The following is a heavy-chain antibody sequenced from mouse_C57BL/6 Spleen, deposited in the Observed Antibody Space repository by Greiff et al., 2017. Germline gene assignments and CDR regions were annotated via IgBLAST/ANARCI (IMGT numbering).Heavy chain of an antibody. CDR2: ISDGGSYT. J-gene: IGHJ4*01. CDR1: GFTFSSYA. Sequence: EVKVVESGGGLVKPGGSPKLSCAASGFTFSSYAMSWVRQTPEKRLEWVATISDGGSYTYYPDNVKGRFTISRDNAKNNLYLQMSHLKSEDTAMYYCARDLAMDYWGQGTSVTVSS. CDR3: ARDLAMDY. V-gene: IGHV5-4*01.